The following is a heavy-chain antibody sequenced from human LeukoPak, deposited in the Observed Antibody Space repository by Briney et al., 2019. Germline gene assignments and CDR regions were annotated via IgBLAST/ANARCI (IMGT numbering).Heavy chain of an antibody. V-gene: IGHV1-8*01. J-gene: IGHJ3*02. CDR3: ARGGRPRRGGGLDVAGRNAFDI. D-gene: IGHD3-16*01. Sequence: GASVKVSCKASGYTFTSYDINWVRQATGQGLEWMGWMNPNSGNTGYAQKFQGRVTMTRNTSISTAYMELSSLRSEDTAVYYCARGGRPRRGGGLDVAGRNAFDIWGQGTMVTVSS. CDR1: GYTFTSYD. CDR2: MNPNSGNT.